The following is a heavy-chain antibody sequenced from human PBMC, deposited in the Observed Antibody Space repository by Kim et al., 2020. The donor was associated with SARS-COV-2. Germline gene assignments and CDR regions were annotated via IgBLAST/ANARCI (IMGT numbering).Heavy chain of an antibody. J-gene: IGHJ4*02. CDR1: GFKFTDYA. V-gene: IGHV3-23*01. CDR2: AAGRE. Sequence: GGSLRLSCATSGFKFTDYAVAWVRQAPGKGLEWVASAAGREYYADSVKGRFTISRDISKSTVYLEMNNLRADDTDLYYCAKERGYGDSGHFDYWGQGALVAVSS. D-gene: IGHD4-17*01. CDR3: AKERGYGDSGHFDY.